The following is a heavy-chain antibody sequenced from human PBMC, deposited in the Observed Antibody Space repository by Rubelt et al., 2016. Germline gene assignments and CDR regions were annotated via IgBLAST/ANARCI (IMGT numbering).Heavy chain of an antibody. Sequence: QVQLQESGPGLVKPSETLSLTCTVSGGSISGYYWSWIRQPPGKGLEYIGYIYYNGNTNYNPSLTSRVTISVDTSKNQFSLKLNSVTAADTAVYYCSSYSQPYGYYYGMDVWGQGTTVTVSS. D-gene: IGHD4-17*01. CDR3: SSYSQPYGYYYGMDV. CDR1: GGSISGYY. CDR2: IYYNGNT. V-gene: IGHV4-59*01. J-gene: IGHJ6*02.